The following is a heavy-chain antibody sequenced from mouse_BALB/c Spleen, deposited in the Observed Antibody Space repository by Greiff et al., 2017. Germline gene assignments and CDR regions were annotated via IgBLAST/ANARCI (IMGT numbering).Heavy chain of an antibody. D-gene: IGHD2-3*01. CDR2: ILPGSGST. CDR3: ANYDGYYPFAY. V-gene: IGHV1-9*01. J-gene: IGHJ3*01. Sequence: QVQLQQSGAELMKPGASVKISCKATGYTFSSYWIEWVKQRPGHGLEWIGEILPGSGSTNYNEKFKGKATFTADTSSNTAYMQLSSLTSEDSAVYYCANYDGYYPFAYWGQGTLVTVSA. CDR1: GYTFSSYW.